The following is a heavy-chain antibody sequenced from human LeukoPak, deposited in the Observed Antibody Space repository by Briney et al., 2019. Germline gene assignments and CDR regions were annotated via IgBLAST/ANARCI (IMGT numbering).Heavy chain of an antibody. CDR3: ARHAFSYLDYFDY. V-gene: IGHV4-59*08. J-gene: IGHJ4*02. CDR1: GGSISSYY. Sequence: PSETLSLTCTVSGGSISSYYWSWIRQPPGKGLEWIGYIYYSGSTNYNSSLKSRVTISVDTSKNQFSLKLSSVTAADTAVYYCARHAFSYLDYFDYWGQGTLVIVSS. CDR2: IYYSGST.